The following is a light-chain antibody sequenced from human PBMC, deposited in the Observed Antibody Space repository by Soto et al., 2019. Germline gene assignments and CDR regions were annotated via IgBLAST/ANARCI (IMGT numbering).Light chain of an antibody. Sequence: QSALTQPASVSGSPGQSITISCIETTSDFGTKKFFSWYQQQPGKAPKLIIFEVRNRPSGVSDRFSGSKSGNTASLTISGLQAEDEADYYCSSYSRSSTLVVFGGGTKLTVL. J-gene: IGLJ2*01. CDR2: EVR. CDR1: TSDFGTKKF. V-gene: IGLV2-14*02. CDR3: SSYSRSSTLVV.